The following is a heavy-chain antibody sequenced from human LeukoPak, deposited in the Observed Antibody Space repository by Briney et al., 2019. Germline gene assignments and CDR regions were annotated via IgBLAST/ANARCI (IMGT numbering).Heavy chain of an antibody. CDR2: INPNSGGT. CDR3: ARDDILRGYYYGMDV. CDR1: GYTFXGYY. Sequence: VSCKXXGYTFXGYYMHWVRQAPGQGLEWMGWINPNSGGTNYAQKFQGRVTMTRDTSISTAYMELSRLRSDDTAVYYCARDDILRGYYYGMDVWGQGTTVTVSS. J-gene: IGHJ6*02. V-gene: IGHV1-2*02. D-gene: IGHD3-9*01.